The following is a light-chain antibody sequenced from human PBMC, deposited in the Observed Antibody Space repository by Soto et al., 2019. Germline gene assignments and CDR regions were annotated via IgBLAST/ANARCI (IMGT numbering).Light chain of an antibody. V-gene: IGKV1-39*01. Sequence: DIQMSQSPSSLSASVGDRVTITCRASQSISNFLNWYQQKPGKAPELLIYDASSLHSGVPSRFSGSGSGTNFTLTISSLQPEHFASYSCQQSYTTPYTFGQGTELEIK. J-gene: IGKJ2*01. CDR1: QSISNF. CDR2: DAS. CDR3: QQSYTTPYT.